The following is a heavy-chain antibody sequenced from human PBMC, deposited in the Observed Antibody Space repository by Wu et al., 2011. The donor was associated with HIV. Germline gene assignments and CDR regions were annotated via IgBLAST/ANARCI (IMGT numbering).Heavy chain of an antibody. V-gene: IGHV5-51*03. J-gene: IGHJ4*02. Sequence: VQLVQSGAEVKKPGESLRISCKGSGYSFTNYWIGWVRQMPGKGLEWMGIFHPGGSDVKYSPSFQGQVTFSGDRSISTAYLQWSSLKASDTAMYYCARSLGDFDYADYWGQGTLVTVSS. CDR1: GYSFTNYW. CDR2: FHPGGSDV. D-gene: IGHD3-10*01. CDR3: ARSLGDFDYADY.